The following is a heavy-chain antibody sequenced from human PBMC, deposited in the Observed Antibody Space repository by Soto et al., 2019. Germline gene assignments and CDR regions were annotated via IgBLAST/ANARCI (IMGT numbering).Heavy chain of an antibody. J-gene: IGHJ4*02. CDR3: ARGGSGDIVVVAAIDY. CDR2: IFYSGST. V-gene: IGHV4-31*03. CDR1: GGSVSSGNYY. D-gene: IGHD2-15*01. Sequence: QVQLQESGPGLVKPSQTLCLTCTVSGGSVSSGNYYWSWIRQHPGKGLEWIGYIFYSGSTYYNPSLQSRVTISVDTSKNQFSLKLSSVTAADTAVYYCARGGSGDIVVVAAIDYWGQGTLVTVSS.